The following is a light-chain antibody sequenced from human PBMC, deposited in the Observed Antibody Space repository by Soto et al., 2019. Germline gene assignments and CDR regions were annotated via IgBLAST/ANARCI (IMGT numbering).Light chain of an antibody. J-gene: IGKJ1*01. Sequence: DVVMTQSPLSLPVTPGEPASISCRSSQSLLHSKGYNYLDWYLQKLGQSPQLLIFVTSTPDSGVPDSFSGSGSGTDFTLKMSRGEAQYVRVYYCIQCLQTPWTFGQGTKVDIK. CDR1: QSLLHSKGYNY. V-gene: IGKV2-28*01. CDR3: IQCLQTPWT. CDR2: VTS.